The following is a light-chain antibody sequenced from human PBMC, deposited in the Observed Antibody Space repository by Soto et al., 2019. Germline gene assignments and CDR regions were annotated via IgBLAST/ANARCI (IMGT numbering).Light chain of an antibody. V-gene: IGLV2-14*01. CDR1: SSDVGGYDY. J-gene: IGLJ1*01. Sequence: QSALTQPASVSGSPVQSITISCTGTSSDVGGYDYVSWYQQHPGKVHQLMIYEVTHRPSGVSKLFSGSTSGNTASLTISGLPAEDEADYYCSSYTSTNPHVFGTGTKLTVL. CDR3: SSYTSTNPHV. CDR2: EVT.